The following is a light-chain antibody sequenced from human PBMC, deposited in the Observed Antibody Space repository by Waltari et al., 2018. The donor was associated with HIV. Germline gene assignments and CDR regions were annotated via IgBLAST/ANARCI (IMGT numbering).Light chain of an antibody. J-gene: IGLJ1*01. V-gene: IGLV2-14*01. CDR1: SSDVGGYNY. CDR2: EVS. CDR3: SSYTSSSTLYV. Sequence: QSALTQPASVSGSPGQSITISCTGTSSDVGGYNYVSWYHQHPGKVPKLMIFEVSNRPSGVAKRFSGSKSGNTASLTISGLQAEDEADYYCSSYTSSSTLYVCGSGTKVTVL.